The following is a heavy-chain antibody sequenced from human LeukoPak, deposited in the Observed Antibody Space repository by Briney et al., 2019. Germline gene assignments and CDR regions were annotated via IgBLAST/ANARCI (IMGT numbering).Heavy chain of an antibody. V-gene: IGHV4-59*01. CDR1: GGSISSYY. Sequence: SETLSLTCTVSGGSISSYYWSWIRQPPGKGLEWIGYIYYSGSTNYNPSLKSRVTISVDTSKNQFSLKLSSVTAADTAVYYCARGGDDSSGYPNDYWGQGTLVTVSS. D-gene: IGHD3-22*01. CDR2: IYYSGST. CDR3: ARGGDDSSGYPNDY. J-gene: IGHJ4*02.